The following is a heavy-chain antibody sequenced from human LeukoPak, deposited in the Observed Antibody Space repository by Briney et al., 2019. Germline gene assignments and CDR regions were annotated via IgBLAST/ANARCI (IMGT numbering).Heavy chain of an antibody. Sequence: SETLSLTCTVSGDSISSSYWSWLRRPPGETLEGLRYIYYTGTTNYNPSLKSRVTMSIGTSKNQFSLNLNSVTAADTAVYYCARGFYDSSGYSNCFDPWGQGTLVTVSS. CDR1: GDSISSSY. V-gene: IGHV4-59*01. D-gene: IGHD3-22*01. CDR2: IYYTGTT. J-gene: IGHJ5*02. CDR3: ARGFYDSSGYSNCFDP.